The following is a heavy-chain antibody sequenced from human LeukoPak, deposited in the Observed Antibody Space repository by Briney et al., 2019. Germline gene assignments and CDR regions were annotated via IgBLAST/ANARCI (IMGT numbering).Heavy chain of an antibody. V-gene: IGHV1-2*02. CDR3: ARGYPLSTTAAGTYFQH. D-gene: IGHD6-13*01. CDR1: GYTFSGYY. J-gene: IGHJ1*01. CDR2: INPNSGGT. Sequence: ATVKVSCKAPGYTFSGYYMHWVRHAPGQGLEWMGWINPNSGGTNYAQKFQGRVTMTRDTSISTAYMELSRLRSDDTAVYYCARGYPLSTTAAGTYFQHWGQGTLVTVSS.